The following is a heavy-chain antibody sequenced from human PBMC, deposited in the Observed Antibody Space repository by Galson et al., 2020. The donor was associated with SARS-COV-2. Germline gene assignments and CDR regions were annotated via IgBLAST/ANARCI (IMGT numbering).Heavy chain of an antibody. D-gene: IGHD6-25*01. Sequence: GGSLRLSCAASGFTFSSYAMHWVRQAPGKGLEWVAVISYDGSNKYYADSVKGRFTISRDNSKNTLYLQMNSLRAEDTAVYYCASLVSVAFDIWGQGTMVTVSS. V-gene: IGHV3-30*04. CDR1: GFTFSSYA. J-gene: IGHJ3*02. CDR3: ASLVSVAFDI. CDR2: ISYDGSNK.